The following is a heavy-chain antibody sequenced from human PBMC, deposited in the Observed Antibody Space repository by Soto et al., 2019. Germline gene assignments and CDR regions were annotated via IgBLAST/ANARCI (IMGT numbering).Heavy chain of an antibody. CDR2: IYPGDSDT. V-gene: IGHV5-51*01. Sequence: GESLKISCKGSGYSFTSYWIGLVRQMHGKGLEWMGIIYPGDSDTRYSPSFQGQVTISADKSISTAYLQWSSLKASDTAMCYCARHGEGDTAMVPLCGGPTSITQCYYYYGMDVWGQGTTVTVSS. CDR1: GYSFTSYW. CDR3: ARHGEGDTAMVPLCGGPTSITQCYYYYGMDV. D-gene: IGHD5-18*01. J-gene: IGHJ6*02.